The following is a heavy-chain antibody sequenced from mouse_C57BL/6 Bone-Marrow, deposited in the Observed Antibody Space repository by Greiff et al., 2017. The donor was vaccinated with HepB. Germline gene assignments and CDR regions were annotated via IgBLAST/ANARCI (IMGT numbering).Heavy chain of an antibody. D-gene: IGHD2-1*01. CDR3: ARDGNGNYLFAY. CDR1: GYTFTSYW. Sequence: QVQLQQPGAELVKPGASVKMSCKASGYTFTSYWITWVKQRPGQGLEWIGDIYPGSGSTNYNEKFKSKATLTVDTPSSTAYMQLSSLTSEDSAVYYCARDGNGNYLFAYWGQGTLVTVSA. V-gene: IGHV1-55*01. CDR2: IYPGSGST. J-gene: IGHJ3*01.